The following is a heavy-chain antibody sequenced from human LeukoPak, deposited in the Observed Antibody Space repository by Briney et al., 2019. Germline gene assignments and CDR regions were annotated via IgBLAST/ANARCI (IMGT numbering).Heavy chain of an antibody. CDR3: ARSPYYYYDSSGYYFLDV. J-gene: IGHJ6*03. CDR1: GFTLSSYA. V-gene: IGHV3-23*01. CDR2: ISVSGNT. D-gene: IGHD3-22*01. Sequence: GGSLRLSCAASGFTLSSYAMSWVRQGPGKGLEWVSAISVSGNTYHADSVKGRFTISRDNAKNSLYLQMNSLRAEDTAVYYCARSPYYYYDSSGYYFLDVWGKGTTVTVSS.